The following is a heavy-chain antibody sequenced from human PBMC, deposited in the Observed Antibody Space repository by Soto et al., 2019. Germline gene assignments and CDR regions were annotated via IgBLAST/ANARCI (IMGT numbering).Heavy chain of an antibody. CDR3: ARRVITDYYYYGMDV. Sequence: EVQLLESGGGLVQPGGSLRLSCAASGFTFSSYAMSWVRQAPGKGLEWVSGFSGSGGSTYYADSVKGRFTISRDNSENTLYLQVNSLRAEDTAVYYCARRVITDYYYYGMDVWGQGTRVTVSS. J-gene: IGHJ6*02. D-gene: IGHD3-22*01. V-gene: IGHV3-23*01. CDR1: GFTFSSYA. CDR2: FSGSGGST.